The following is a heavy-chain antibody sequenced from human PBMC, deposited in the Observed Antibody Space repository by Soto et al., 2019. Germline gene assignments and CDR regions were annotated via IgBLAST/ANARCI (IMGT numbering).Heavy chain of an antibody. J-gene: IGHJ6*03. V-gene: IGHV4-34*01. D-gene: IGHD3-10*01. CDR1: GGSFSGYQ. CDR3: ARGLILWFGELSRRGGYYYYMDV. Sequence: QVQLQQWGAGLLKPSETLSLTCAVYGGSFSGYQWSWIRQTPGKGLEWIGGINDSGDINYNPSLKSRVTMLVDAPKKQISLRLSSVTAADTAVYYWARGLILWFGELSRRGGYYYYMDVWGKGTTVTVSS. CDR2: INDSGDI.